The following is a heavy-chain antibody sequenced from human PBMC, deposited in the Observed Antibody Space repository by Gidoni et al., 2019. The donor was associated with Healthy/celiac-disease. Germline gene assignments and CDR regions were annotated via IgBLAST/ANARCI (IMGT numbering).Heavy chain of an antibody. J-gene: IGHJ4*02. D-gene: IGHD2-21*02. CDR3: ARVGGNFPY. CDR1: GGTFRSYA. V-gene: IGHV1-69*09. Sequence: QVQLVQSGAEVKKPGSSVRVPCKASGGTFRSYAIRWVRQARGQGLEWMGRIIPLLGIAHYAQKFQGRVTITADKSTSTAYMELSSLRSEDTAVYYFARVGGNFPYWGQGTLVTVSS. CDR2: IIPLLGIA.